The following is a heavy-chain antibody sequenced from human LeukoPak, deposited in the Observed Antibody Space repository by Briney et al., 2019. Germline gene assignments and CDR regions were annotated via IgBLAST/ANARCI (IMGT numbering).Heavy chain of an antibody. V-gene: IGHV4-39*01. CDR2: IYYSGST. D-gene: IGHD4/OR15-4a*01. Sequence: SETLSLTCTVSGGSISSSSYYWGCIRQPPGKGLEWIGIIYYSGSTYYNPSLNSRVTISVDTSKNQFSLKLSSMTAADTAVYYCAMTGGAYSYMDVWGKGTTVTVSS. CDR1: GGSISSSSYY. CDR3: AMTGGAYSYMDV. J-gene: IGHJ6*03.